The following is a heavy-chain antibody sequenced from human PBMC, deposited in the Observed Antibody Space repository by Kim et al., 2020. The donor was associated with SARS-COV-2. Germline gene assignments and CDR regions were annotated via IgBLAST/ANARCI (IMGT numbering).Heavy chain of an antibody. D-gene: IGHD6-19*01. Sequence: ASVKVSCKASGYTFTSFAMNWVRQAPGQGLEWMGWINTNTGNPTYAQGFTGRFVFSLDTSVSTAYLQISSLKAEDTAVYYCARDREQWLAYNWFDPWGQGTLVTVSS. J-gene: IGHJ5*02. CDR2: INTNTGNP. V-gene: IGHV7-4-1*02. CDR1: GYTFTSFA. CDR3: ARDREQWLAYNWFDP.